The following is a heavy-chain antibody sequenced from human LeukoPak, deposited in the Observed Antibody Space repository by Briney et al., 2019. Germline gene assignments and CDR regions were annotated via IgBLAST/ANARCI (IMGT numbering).Heavy chain of an antibody. J-gene: IGHJ5*02. CDR3: ARDQVISNWFDP. D-gene: IGHD2-21*01. Sequence: ASVKVSCKASGYTFTGYYMHWVRQAPGQGLEWMGWMNPTSGGTNYAQKFQGRVTMTRDTSISTAYMELSRLRSDDTAVYYCARDQVISNWFDPWGQGTLVTVSS. CDR1: GYTFTGYY. CDR2: MNPTSGGT. V-gene: IGHV1-2*02.